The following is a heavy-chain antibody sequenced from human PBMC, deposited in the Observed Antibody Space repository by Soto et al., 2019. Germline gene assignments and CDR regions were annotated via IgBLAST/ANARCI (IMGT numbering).Heavy chain of an antibody. J-gene: IGHJ3*02. CDR2: INPDSGDT. V-gene: IGHV1-2*02. CDR3: ARGGTAGAFDI. D-gene: IGHD1-1*01. Sequence: ASVKVSCKASGYTFSNYNIHWVRQAPGQGLEWMGWINPDSGDTNNAQKFQGRVTMTRDTSMGTAYMEVSRLRSDDTAVYYCARGGTAGAFDIWGQGTMVTVSS. CDR1: GYTFSNYN.